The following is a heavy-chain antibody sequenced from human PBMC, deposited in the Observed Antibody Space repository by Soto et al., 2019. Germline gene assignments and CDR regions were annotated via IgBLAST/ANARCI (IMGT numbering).Heavy chain of an antibody. CDR3: ARGRVVRGFYCWFDP. D-gene: IGHD3-10*01. CDR2: IYHSGST. V-gene: IGHV4-30-2*01. CDR1: GGSISSGGYS. J-gene: IGHJ5*02. Sequence: SETLSLTCAVSGGSISSGGYSWIWIRQPPGKGLEWIGYIYHSGSTYYNPSLKSRVTISVDRSKDQFSLKLSSVTAADTAVYYCARGRVVRGFYCWFDPWGQGTLVTVSS.